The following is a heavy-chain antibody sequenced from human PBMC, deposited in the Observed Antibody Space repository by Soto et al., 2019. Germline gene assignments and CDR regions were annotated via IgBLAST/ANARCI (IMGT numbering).Heavy chain of an antibody. J-gene: IGHJ6*02. Sequence: SETLSLTCAVYGGSFSGYSWSWIRQPPGKGLEWIGEINHSGSTNYNPSLKSRVTISVDTSKNHFSLNVSSVTAADTALYCCARGPGLRAVNERYYYYGMDVWGQGTTVTVSS. V-gene: IGHV4-34*01. CDR1: GGSFSGYS. CDR3: ARGPGLRAVNERYYYYGMDV. D-gene: IGHD6-19*01. CDR2: INHSGST.